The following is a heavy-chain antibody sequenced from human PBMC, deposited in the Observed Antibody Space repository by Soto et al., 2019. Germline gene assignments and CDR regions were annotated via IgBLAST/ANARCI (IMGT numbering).Heavy chain of an antibody. D-gene: IGHD5-12*01. J-gene: IGHJ6*02. V-gene: IGHV1-18*01. CDR1: GYTFTSYG. Sequence: QVQLVQSGGEVKKPGASVKLSCTASGYTFTSYGISWVRQAPGQGLEWMGWISAHKGKTNYAQNVQGRVTMTTHTSTTTAYMDLRSLRSYDTAVYYCSRGGAVNYYHGMDVWGQGTTVTVSS. CDR3: SRGGAVNYYHGMDV. CDR2: ISAHKGKT.